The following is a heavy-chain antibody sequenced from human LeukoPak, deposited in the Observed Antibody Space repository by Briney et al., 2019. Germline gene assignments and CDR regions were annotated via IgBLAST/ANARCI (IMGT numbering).Heavy chain of an antibody. CDR1: GYTFTSYY. D-gene: IGHD3-10*01. CDR3: ARGDRGSGSKFSQVDWFDP. V-gene: IGHV1-46*01. Sequence: AASVKVSCKASGYTFTSYYMHWVRQAPGQGLEWMGIINPSGGSTSYAQKFQGRVTMTRDTSTSTVYMELSSLRSEDTVVYYCARGDRGSGSKFSQVDWFDPWGQGTLVTVSS. CDR2: INPSGGST. J-gene: IGHJ5*02.